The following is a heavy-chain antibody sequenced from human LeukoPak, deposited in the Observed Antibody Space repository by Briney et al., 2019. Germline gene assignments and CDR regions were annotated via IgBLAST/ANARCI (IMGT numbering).Heavy chain of an antibody. D-gene: IGHD3-3*01. Sequence: SVKVSCKASGGTFSSYAISWVRQAPGQGLEWMGGIIPIFGTANYAQKFQGRVTITADESTSTAYMELSSLRSEDTAVYYCARDLVKNYDFWSGSNYYYYMDVWGRGTTVTVSS. CDR1: GGTFSSYA. J-gene: IGHJ6*03. V-gene: IGHV1-69*13. CDR2: IIPIFGTA. CDR3: ARDLVKNYDFWSGSNYYYYMDV.